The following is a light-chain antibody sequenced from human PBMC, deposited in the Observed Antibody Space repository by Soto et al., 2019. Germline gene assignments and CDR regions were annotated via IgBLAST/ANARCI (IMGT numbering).Light chain of an antibody. CDR2: DAS. V-gene: IGKV3-11*01. CDR3: QQRRNWPTT. Sequence: ETVLTQSPSTLSLSPGDRATLSCRASQNVTSYLAWYQQKSGQVPRLLVYDASNRATGIPARFSGSGSGTDFTLTISSLEPEDFAFYYCQQRRNWPTTFGQGTKVDNK. CDR1: QNVTSY. J-gene: IGKJ1*01.